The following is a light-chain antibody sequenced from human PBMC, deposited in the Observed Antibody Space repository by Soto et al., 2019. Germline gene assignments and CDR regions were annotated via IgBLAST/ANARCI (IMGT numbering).Light chain of an antibody. V-gene: IGKV3-20*01. CDR2: GAS. J-gene: IGKJ1*01. Sequence: EIVLTQSPGTLSLSPGERATLSCRASQSVSSSYLAWYQQKPGQAPRLLIYGASGRATGIPDRFSGSGSGTDFTLTINRLEPEDSAVYYCQQYGSSPKTFGQGTKVDIK. CDR1: QSVSSSY. CDR3: QQYGSSPKT.